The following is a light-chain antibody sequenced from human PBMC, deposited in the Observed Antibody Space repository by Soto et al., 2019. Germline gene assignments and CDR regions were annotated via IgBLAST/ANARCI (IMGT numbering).Light chain of an antibody. Sequence: QPVLTQPPSVSGAPGQRVTSSCTGSSSNSGAGYDVHWYQQLPGTAPKLLIYGNSNRPSGVPDRFSGSKSGTSASLAITGLQAEDEADYYCQSYDSSLSGWVFGGGTKLTVL. CDR1: SSNSGAGYD. V-gene: IGLV1-40*01. CDR2: GNS. J-gene: IGLJ3*02. CDR3: QSYDSSLSGWV.